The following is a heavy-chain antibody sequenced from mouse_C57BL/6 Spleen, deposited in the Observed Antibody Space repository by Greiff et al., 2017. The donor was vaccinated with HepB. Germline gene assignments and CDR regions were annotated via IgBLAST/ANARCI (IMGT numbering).Heavy chain of an antibody. J-gene: IGHJ3*01. CDR3: AYDSNYEGFAY. CDR2: IDPETGGT. CDR1: GYTFTDYE. D-gene: IGHD2-5*01. Sequence: QVQLQQSGAELVRPGASVTLSCKASGYTFTDYEMHWVKQTPVHGLEWIGAIDPETGGTAYNQKFKGKAILTADKSSSTAYMELRTLTSEDSAVYYCAYDSNYEGFAYWGQGTLVTVSA. V-gene: IGHV1-15*01.